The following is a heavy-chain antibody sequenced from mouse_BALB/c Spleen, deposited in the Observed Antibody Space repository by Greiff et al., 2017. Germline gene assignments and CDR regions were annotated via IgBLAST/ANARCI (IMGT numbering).Heavy chain of an antibody. J-gene: IGHJ2*01. Sequence: VQLQQSGAELVKPGASVKLSCKASGYTFTSYWMHWVKQRPGPGLEWIGEINPSNGRTNYNEKFKSKATLTVDKSSSTAYMQLSSLTSEDSAVYYCARAGLGYWGQGTTLTGSS. D-gene: IGHD2-4*01. CDR3: ARAGLGY. CDR2: INPSNGRT. CDR1: GYTFTSYW. V-gene: IGHV1S81*02.